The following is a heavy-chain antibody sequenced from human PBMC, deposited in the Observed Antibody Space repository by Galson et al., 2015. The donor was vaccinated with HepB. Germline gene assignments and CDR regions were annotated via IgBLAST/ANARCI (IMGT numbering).Heavy chain of an antibody. Sequence: SLRLSCAASGFTFSSYAMHWVRQAPGKGLEYVSAISSNGGSTYYADSVKGRFTISRDNSKNTLYLQMSSLRAEDTAVYYCVGGIIGWEPPGRNYAEYFQHWGQGTLVTVSS. J-gene: IGHJ1*01. D-gene: IGHD1-20*01. CDR1: GFTFSSYA. CDR2: ISSNGGST. V-gene: IGHV3-64D*06. CDR3: VGGIIGWEPPGRNYAEYFQH.